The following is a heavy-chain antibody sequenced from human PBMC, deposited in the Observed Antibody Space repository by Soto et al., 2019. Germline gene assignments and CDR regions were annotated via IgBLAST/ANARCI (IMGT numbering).Heavy chain of an antibody. CDR3: ARDSTIFGTYYFDY. V-gene: IGHV3-48*02. Sequence: GGSLRLSCAPSGFTFSSYTMTWVRQAPGKGLEWVSYISSSSTIYYADSVKGRFTISRDNAKNSLYLQMNSLRDEDTAVYYCARDSTIFGTYYFDYWGQGTLVTVSS. D-gene: IGHD3-3*01. CDR2: ISSSSTI. J-gene: IGHJ4*02. CDR1: GFTFSSYT.